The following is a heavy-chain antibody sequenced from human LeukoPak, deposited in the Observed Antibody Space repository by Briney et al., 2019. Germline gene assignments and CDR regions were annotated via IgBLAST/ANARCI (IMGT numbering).Heavy chain of an antibody. V-gene: IGHV4-30-4*02. CDR3: ARDRTGPLSYYYGIDP. Sequence: SETLSLTCTVSGGSISSGDYYWSWIRQPPGKGLEWIGYIYYSGSTYYNPSLKSRVTISVDTSKNQFSLKLSSVTAADTAVYYCARDRTGPLSYYYGIDPWGQGTLVTVSS. CDR2: IYYSGST. CDR1: GGSISSGDYY. D-gene: IGHD3-10*01. J-gene: IGHJ5*02.